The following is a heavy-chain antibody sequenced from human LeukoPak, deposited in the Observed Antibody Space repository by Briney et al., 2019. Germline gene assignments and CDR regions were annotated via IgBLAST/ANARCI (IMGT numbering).Heavy chain of an antibody. J-gene: IGHJ5*02. Sequence: PGGSLRLSCAASGFTFSGHNMNWVRQAPGKGLEWVSSISSGSSHIYYTDSVKGRFTVSRDDAKNSLYLQMNSLRAEDTAVYYCARARAGIQNWFDPWGQGTLVTVSS. CDR2: ISSGSSHI. CDR1: GFTFSGHN. V-gene: IGHV3-21*01. D-gene: IGHD6-13*01. CDR3: ARARAGIQNWFDP.